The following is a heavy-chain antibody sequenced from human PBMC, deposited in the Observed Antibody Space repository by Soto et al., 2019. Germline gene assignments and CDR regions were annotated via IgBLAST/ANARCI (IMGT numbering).Heavy chain of an antibody. CDR1: GFIFSSYG. CDR3: AKEGATYSSSWYDP. V-gene: IGHV3-30*18. J-gene: IGHJ5*02. D-gene: IGHD6-13*01. CDR2: VAHEGTVK. Sequence: QVQLVESGGGVVQPGRSLRLSCAASGFIFSSYGMQWVRQAPGKGLEWVAVVAHEGTVKYYADSVKGRFTISRDNSKNPVYLQMNSLRGEDTAVYHCAKEGATYSSSWYDPWGQGTLVTVSS.